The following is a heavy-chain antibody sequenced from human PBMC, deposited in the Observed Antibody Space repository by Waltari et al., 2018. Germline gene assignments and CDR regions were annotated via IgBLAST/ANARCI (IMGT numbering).Heavy chain of an antibody. CDR3: AREAHYVWGSYRYHFDY. CDR1: GGTFSSYA. J-gene: IGHJ4*02. D-gene: IGHD3-16*02. Sequence: QVQLVQSGAAVKKPGSSVKVSCKASGGTFSSYAISWVRQAPGQGLEWMGGIIPIFGTANYAQKFQGRVTITADESTSTAYMELSSLRSEDTAVYYCAREAHYVWGSYRYHFDYWGQGTLVTVSS. V-gene: IGHV1-69*12. CDR2: IIPIFGTA.